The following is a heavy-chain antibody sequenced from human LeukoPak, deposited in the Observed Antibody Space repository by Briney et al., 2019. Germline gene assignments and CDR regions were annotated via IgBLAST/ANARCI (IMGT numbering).Heavy chain of an antibody. Sequence: PSQTLSLTCTVSGGSISSGDYYWSWIRQPPGKGLEWIGYIYYSGSTYYNPSLKSRVTISVDTSKNQFSLKLSSVTAADTAVYYCARSDGYSDFFGDDNAGNWFDPWGQGTLVTVSS. V-gene: IGHV4-30-4*08. J-gene: IGHJ5*02. D-gene: IGHD3-3*01. CDR3: ARSDGYSDFFGDDNAGNWFDP. CDR1: GGSISSGDYY. CDR2: IYYSGST.